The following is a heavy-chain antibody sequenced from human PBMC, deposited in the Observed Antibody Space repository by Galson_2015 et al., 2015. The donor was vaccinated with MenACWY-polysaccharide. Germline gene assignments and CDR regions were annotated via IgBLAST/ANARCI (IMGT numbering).Heavy chain of an antibody. CDR1: GFTLKNYW. CDR3: VRGLRWFDP. V-gene: IGHV3-7*01. CDR2: IKEDGTEK. Sequence: SLRLPCAASGFTLKNYWMTWVRQAPGKGLEWVANIKEDGTEKNYVDSVKGRFTISRDNAKNSLYLQMNSLRAEDTAVYYCVRGLRWFDPWGQGT. J-gene: IGHJ5*02.